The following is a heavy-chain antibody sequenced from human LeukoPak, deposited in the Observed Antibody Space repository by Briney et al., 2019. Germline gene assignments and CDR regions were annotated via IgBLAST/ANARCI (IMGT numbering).Heavy chain of an antibody. Sequence: GASVKVSCKASGYTYISYGIIWVRQAPGQGLEWMGRISVYTGDTKYAQKLQSRGTMTTDTSTSTAYMELRSLRSDDTAVYYCARNSRLCDYWGQGTLVTVSS. V-gene: IGHV1-18*01. J-gene: IGHJ4*02. CDR3: ARNSRLCDY. CDR2: ISVYTGDT. CDR1: GYTYISYG. D-gene: IGHD2/OR15-2a*01.